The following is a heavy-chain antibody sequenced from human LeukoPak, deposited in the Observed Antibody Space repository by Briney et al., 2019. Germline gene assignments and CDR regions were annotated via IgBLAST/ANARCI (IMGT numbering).Heavy chain of an antibody. CDR1: GFTFSSYG. CDR2: IWYDGSNK. J-gene: IGHJ3*02. Sequence: GGSLRLSCAASGFTFSSYGMHWVRQAPGKGLEWVAVIWYDGSNKYYADSVKGRFTISRDNSKNTLYLQMNSLRAEDTAVYYCARDRIVGSIVVATANSGAFDIWGQGTMVTVSS. D-gene: IGHD2-21*02. V-gene: IGHV3-33*01. CDR3: ARDRIVGSIVVATANSGAFDI.